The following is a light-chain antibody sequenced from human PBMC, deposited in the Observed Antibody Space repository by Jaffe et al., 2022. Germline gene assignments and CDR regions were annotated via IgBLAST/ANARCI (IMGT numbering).Light chain of an antibody. CDR1: SGHSIYA. J-gene: IGLJ3*02. CDR2: LNSDGSH. Sequence: QLVLTQSPSASASLGASVKLTCTLSSGHSIYAIAWHQQQPEKGPRYLMKLNSDGSHNKGDGIPDRFSGSSSGAERYLTISSLQSEDEADYYCQTWDTGMGVFGGGTKLTVL. V-gene: IGLV4-69*01. CDR3: QTWDTGMGV.